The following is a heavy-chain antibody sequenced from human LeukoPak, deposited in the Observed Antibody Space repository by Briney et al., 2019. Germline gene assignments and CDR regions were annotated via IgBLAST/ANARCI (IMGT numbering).Heavy chain of an antibody. CDR3: ARGFRDYGDYVGIDY. J-gene: IGHJ4*02. V-gene: IGHV4-4*02. Sequence: SGTLSLTRAVSGGSISSSNWWSWVRQPPGKGLEWIGEIYHSGSTNYNPSLKSRVTISVDKSKNQFSLKLSSVTAADTAVYYCARGFRDYGDYVGIDYWGQGTLVTVSS. CDR2: IYHSGST. D-gene: IGHD4-17*01. CDR1: GGSISSSNW.